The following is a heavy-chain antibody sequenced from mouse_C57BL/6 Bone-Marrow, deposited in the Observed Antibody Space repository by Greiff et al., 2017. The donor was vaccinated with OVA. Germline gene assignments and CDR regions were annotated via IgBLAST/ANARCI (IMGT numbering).Heavy chain of an antibody. CDR1: GYTFTSYD. CDR2: IYPRDGST. V-gene: IGHV1-85*01. Sequence: QLQQSGPELVKPGASVKLSCKASGYTFTSYDINWVKQRPGQGLEWIGWIYPRDGSTKYNAEFKGKATLTVDTSSSAADMELHSLTSEDSAVYGCAREGYYGSSPSMDYWGQGTSVTVSS. D-gene: IGHD1-1*01. J-gene: IGHJ4*01. CDR3: AREGYYGSSPSMDY.